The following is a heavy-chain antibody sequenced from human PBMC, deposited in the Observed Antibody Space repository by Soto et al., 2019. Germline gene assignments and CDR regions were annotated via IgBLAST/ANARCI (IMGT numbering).Heavy chain of an antibody. CDR1: GFTVSSNY. J-gene: IGHJ5*02. V-gene: IGHV3-53*02. D-gene: IGHD2-21*02. Sequence: EVQLVETGGGLIQPGGSLRLSCAASGFTVSSNYMSWVRQAPGKGLEWVSVIYSGGSTYYADSVKGRFTISRDNSKNTLYLQMNSLRAEDKAVYYCESRGPGGDRGLDPWGQGTLVTVSS. CDR3: ESRGPGGDRGLDP. CDR2: IYSGGST.